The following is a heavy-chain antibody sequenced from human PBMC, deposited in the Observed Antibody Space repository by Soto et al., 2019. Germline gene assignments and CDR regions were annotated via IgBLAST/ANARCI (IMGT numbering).Heavy chain of an antibody. CDR1: GDTFTTYG. V-gene: IGHV1-18*01. CDR3: ASGPTDYYDNSGDYFLDY. D-gene: IGHD3-22*01. CDR2: ISTYNGNT. J-gene: IGHJ4*02. Sequence: QVQLVQSGAEVKKPGASVKVSCKASGDTFTTYGMSRVRQAPGQGLDWMGWISTYNGNTKYAERLQARVTTNTNTTTGTADMVLTSLRSDDAAVYYCASGPTDYYDNSGDYFLDYWGQGTLGTVSS.